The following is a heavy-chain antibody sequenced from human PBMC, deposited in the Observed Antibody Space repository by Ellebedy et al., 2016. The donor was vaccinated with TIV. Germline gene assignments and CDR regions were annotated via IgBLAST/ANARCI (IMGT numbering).Heavy chain of an antibody. CDR3: ARDILGSSPDY. CDR1: GFIFDDYD. D-gene: IGHD3-10*01. CDR2: INWNGTST. V-gene: IGHV3-20*03. J-gene: IGHJ4*02. Sequence: GGSLRLSXAASGFIFDDYDMSWVRQAPGKGLEWASGINWNGTSTGYADSVKGRFTISRDNAKNSLYLQMNSLRAEDTALYYCARDILGSSPDYWGQGTLVTVSS.